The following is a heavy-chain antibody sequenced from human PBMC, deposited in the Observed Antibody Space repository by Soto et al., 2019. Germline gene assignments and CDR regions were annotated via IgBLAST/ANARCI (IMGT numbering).Heavy chain of an antibody. CDR2: IYYSGST. Sequence: SETLSLTCTVSGGSISSYYWSWIRQPPGKGLEWIGYIYYSGSTNYNPSLKSRVTISVDTSKNQFSLKLSSVTAADTAVYYCARLKHWFDPWGQGTLVTVSS. CDR3: ARLKHWFDP. CDR1: GGSISSYY. V-gene: IGHV4-59*08. J-gene: IGHJ5*02.